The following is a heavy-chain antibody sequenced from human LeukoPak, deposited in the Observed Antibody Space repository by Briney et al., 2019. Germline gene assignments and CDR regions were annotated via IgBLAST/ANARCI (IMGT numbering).Heavy chain of an antibody. CDR1: GFTFSSYA. CDR3: AKLPGGSYPYYFDY. CDR2: ISDSGGST. D-gene: IGHD3-16*01. J-gene: IGHJ4*02. Sequence: PGGSLTLSCAASGFTFSSYAMSWVRQAPGKGLEWVSVISDSGGSTYYADSVKGRFTISRDNSKNTLYLQINSLRAEDTAVYYCAKLPGGSYPYYFDYWGQGTLVTVSS. V-gene: IGHV3-23*01.